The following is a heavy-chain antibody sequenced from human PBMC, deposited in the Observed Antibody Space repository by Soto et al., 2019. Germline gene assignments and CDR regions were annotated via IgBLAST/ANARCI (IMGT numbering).Heavy chain of an antibody. V-gene: IGHV1-18*01. D-gene: IGHD1-26*01. CDR2: ISAYNGNA. CDR1: GYTFTDYG. J-gene: IGHJ4*02. CDR3: ARAGDYGSYLYDY. Sequence: ASVKVSCKASGYTFTDYGISWVLQAPGQGLEWMGWISAYNGNAHYGQKLQGRVTMTTDTSTNTAYMQLRSLRSDDTAVYYCARAGDYGSYLYDYWGQGTLVTVS.